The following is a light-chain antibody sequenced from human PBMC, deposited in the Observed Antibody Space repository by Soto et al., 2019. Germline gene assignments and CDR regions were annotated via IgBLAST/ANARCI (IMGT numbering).Light chain of an antibody. Sequence: DIQMTQSPSSLSASVGDRVTITCRASQSISSYLIWYQQKPGKAPKLLIYGASSLQSGVPSRFSGRGSGTDCTLTISSLQPEDFATYYCQQSYSTPRTFGQGTKVDI. CDR2: GAS. J-gene: IGKJ1*01. CDR1: QSISSY. V-gene: IGKV1-39*01. CDR3: QQSYSTPRT.